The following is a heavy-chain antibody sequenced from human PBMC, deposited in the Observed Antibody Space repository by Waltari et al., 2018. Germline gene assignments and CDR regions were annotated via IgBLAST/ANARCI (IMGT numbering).Heavy chain of an antibody. D-gene: IGHD3-22*01. Sequence: QLQLQESGPGLVKPSETLSLTCTVSGGSISSSSYYWGWIRQPPGKGLEWIGSIYYSGSTYYNPSLKRRVTISVDTSKNQFSLKLSSVTAADTAVYYCARDSSGYYLVDYWGQGTLVTVSS. CDR2: IYYSGST. J-gene: IGHJ4*02. CDR3: ARDSSGYYLVDY. V-gene: IGHV4-39*07. CDR1: GGSISSSSYY.